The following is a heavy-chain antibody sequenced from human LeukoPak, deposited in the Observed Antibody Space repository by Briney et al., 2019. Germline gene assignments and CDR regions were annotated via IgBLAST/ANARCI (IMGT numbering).Heavy chain of an antibody. J-gene: IGHJ4*02. V-gene: IGHV3-23*01. CDR2: ISGSGGST. D-gene: IGHD3-3*01. Sequence: PGGSLRLSCAASGFTFSSYAMSWVRQAPGKGLEWVSAISGSGGSTYYADSVKGRFTISRDNSKNTLYPQMNSLRAEDTAVYYCARDLNFWSSYSTRGFDYWGQGTLVTVSS. CDR3: ARDLNFWSSYSTRGFDY. CDR1: GFTFSSYA.